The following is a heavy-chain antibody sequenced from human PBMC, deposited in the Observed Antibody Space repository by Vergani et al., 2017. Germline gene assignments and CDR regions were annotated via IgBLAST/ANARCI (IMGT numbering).Heavy chain of an antibody. CDR2: ISYDGSNK. Sequence: QVQLVESGGGVVQPGRSLRLSCAASGFTFSSYGMHWVRQAPGKGLEWVAVISYDGSNKYYADSMKGRFTISRDNSNNTLYLQMNSLRAEDTAVYYCAKDDTIAVSMVRGANWGQGTLVTVSS. V-gene: IGHV3-30*18. CDR1: GFTFSSYG. CDR3: AKDDTIAVSMVRGAN. D-gene: IGHD3-10*01. J-gene: IGHJ4*02.